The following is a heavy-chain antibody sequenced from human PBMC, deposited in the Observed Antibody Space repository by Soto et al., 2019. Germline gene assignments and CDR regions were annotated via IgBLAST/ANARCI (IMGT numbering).Heavy chain of an antibody. Sequence: QVQLVQSGAEMEKPGASVKVSCKASGYTFTSYGISWVRQAPGQGLEWMGWISSYIGNTKYAQKFQGGVTMTTDTSTSTAYMEVRSLRADDTTVYYCARDDVGYCTSDVCYTKHLDYWGQGALVTVSS. CDR3: ARDDVGYCTSDVCYTKHLDY. J-gene: IGHJ4*02. D-gene: IGHD2-8*01. CDR1: GYTFTSYG. CDR2: ISSYIGNT. V-gene: IGHV1-18*01.